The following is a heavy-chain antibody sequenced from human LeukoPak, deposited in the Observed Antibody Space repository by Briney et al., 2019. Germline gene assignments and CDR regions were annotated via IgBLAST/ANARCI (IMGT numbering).Heavy chain of an antibody. D-gene: IGHD4-17*01. J-gene: IGHJ6*02. CDR1: GGTFSSYT. CDR3: ARSAYGDYGPYYYGMDV. CDR2: IIPILGIA. Sequence: SVKVSCKASGGTFSSYTISWVRQAPGQGLEWMGRIIPILGIANYAQKFQGRVTITADKSTSTAYMELSSLRSEDTAVYYCARSAYGDYGPYYYGMDVWGQGTTVTVSS. V-gene: IGHV1-69*02.